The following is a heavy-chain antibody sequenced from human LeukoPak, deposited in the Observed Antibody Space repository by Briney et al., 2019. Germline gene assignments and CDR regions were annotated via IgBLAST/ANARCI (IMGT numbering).Heavy chain of an antibody. CDR2: IKQDGGEK. J-gene: IGHJ4*02. CDR1: GFPFCTYW. Sequence: PGGSLRLSCAASGFPFCTYWMSWVRQAPGRGLGWVAYIKQDGGEKYYVDSVKGRFTISRDNAKNSLYLQMNSVRAEDTAVYNCAREEPAHDYWGQGTLVTVSS. CDR3: AREEPAHDY. D-gene: IGHD1-14*01. V-gene: IGHV3-7*01.